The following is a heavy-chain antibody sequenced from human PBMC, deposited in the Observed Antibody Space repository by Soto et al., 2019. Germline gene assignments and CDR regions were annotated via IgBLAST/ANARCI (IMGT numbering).Heavy chain of an antibody. CDR3: AIVSN. J-gene: IGHJ4*02. CDR2: IYTDGTT. CDR1: GFTVSSNY. Sequence: EVELVETGGGLIQPGGSLRLSCAASGFTVSSNYMNWVRQAPGKGLEWLSIIYTDGTTNYADSVKGRFTISRDNFKNTLYLQMNNLRAEDTAVYYCAIVSNWGQGTLVTVSS. D-gene: IGHD6-6*01. V-gene: IGHV3-53*02.